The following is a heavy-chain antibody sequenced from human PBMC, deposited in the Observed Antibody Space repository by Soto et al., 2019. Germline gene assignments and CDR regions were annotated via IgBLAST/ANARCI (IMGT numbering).Heavy chain of an antibody. CDR2: ISAYNGNT. V-gene: IGHV1-18*01. J-gene: IGHJ4*02. CDR3: ASQLTLAARTMAV. CDR1: GYTFTSYG. D-gene: IGHD6-6*01. Sequence: ASVKASCKASGYTFTSYGISWVRQAPGQGLEWMGWISAYNGNTNYAQKVQGRVTMTADTSTSTAHMELRSLRSDDTAVYYCASQLTLAARTMAVWGQGTLVTVSS.